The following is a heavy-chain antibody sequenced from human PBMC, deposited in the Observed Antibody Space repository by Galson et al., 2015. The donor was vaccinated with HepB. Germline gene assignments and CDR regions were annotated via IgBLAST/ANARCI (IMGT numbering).Heavy chain of an antibody. CDR3: ARDPGHVAPTGTFDY. J-gene: IGHJ4*02. Sequence: SVKVSRKASGYNFMTYGISWVRQAPGQGLEWVGWISAHNGNTEYAQKLQGRVTMTTDTSTSTAYMELRSLKFNDTAVYYCARDPGHVAPTGTFDYWGQGTLVTVSS. V-gene: IGHV1-18*04. CDR1: GYNFMTYG. D-gene: IGHD3-10*01. CDR2: ISAHNGNT.